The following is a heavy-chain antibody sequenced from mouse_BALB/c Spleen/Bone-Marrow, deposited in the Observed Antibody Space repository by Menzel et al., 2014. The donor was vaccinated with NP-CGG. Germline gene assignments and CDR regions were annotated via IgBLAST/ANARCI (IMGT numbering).Heavy chain of an antibody. J-gene: IGHJ3*01. CDR3: ARRGDIYYGSSAWFAY. CDR2: IDPANGNT. D-gene: IGHD1-1*01. CDR1: GFNIKDTY. V-gene: IGHV14-3*02. Sequence: VQLQQSGAELVKPGASVKLSCTASGFNIKDTYLHWVKQRPEQGLEWIGRIDPANGNTEYDPKFQGKATITADTSSNTAYLRLSSLTSEDTAVYYCARRGDIYYGSSAWFAYWGQGTLVTVSA.